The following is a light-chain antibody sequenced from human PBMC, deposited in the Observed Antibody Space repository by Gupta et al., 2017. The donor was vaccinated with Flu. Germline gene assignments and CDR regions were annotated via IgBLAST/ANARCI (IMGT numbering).Light chain of an antibody. CDR3: GTWDSNLSGV. V-gene: IGLV1-51*02. Sequence: QSVFTQPPSVSASPGQKVTIPFPGSTSDIGNNYVSWYQQIPGTAPKLLIYENDKRPSGIPDRFSGSKSGTSGSLDISGLQPGDDADYYCGTWDSNLSGVFGTGTTVTVL. CDR2: END. J-gene: IGLJ1*01. CDR1: TSDIGNNY.